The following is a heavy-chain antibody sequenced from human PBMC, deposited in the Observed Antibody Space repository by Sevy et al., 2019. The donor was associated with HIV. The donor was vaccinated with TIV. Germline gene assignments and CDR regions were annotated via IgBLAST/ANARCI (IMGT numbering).Heavy chain of an antibody. V-gene: IGHV1-2*02. CDR3: ARDRTVAGGNFGY. Sequence: ASVKVSCKACGYSFIGYYMHWVRQAPGQGLEWMGWINPNTGGTNYAQKFQGRVTMTRDTSISPAYLEVSRLRSDDTALYYCARDRTVAGGNFGYWGQGTLVTVSS. CDR1: GYSFIGYY. D-gene: IGHD6-19*01. CDR2: INPNTGGT. J-gene: IGHJ4*02.